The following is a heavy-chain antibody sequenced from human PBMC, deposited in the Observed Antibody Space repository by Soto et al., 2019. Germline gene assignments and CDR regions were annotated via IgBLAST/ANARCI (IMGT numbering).Heavy chain of an antibody. V-gene: IGHV3-30-3*01. D-gene: IGHD6-19*01. CDR1: GFTFSSYA. CDR3: ARVPVAQSEHFDY. J-gene: IGHJ4*02. CDR2: ISYDGSNK. Sequence: GGSLRLSCAASGFTFSSYAMHWVRQAPGKGLEWVAVISYDGSNKYYADSVKGRFTISRDNSKKTLYLQMNSLRAEDTAVYYCARVPVAQSEHFDYWGQGTLVTVSS.